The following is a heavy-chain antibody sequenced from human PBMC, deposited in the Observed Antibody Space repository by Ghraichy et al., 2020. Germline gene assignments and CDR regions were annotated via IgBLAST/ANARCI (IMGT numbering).Heavy chain of an antibody. D-gene: IGHD2-2*01. CDR3: ARDKYQSGYSDF. CDR2: ISSSGDNT. Sequence: GESLNISCAASGFTFSNSAMSWVRQAPGKGLEWVSVISSSGDNTYYEDSVKGRFTISRDNSKNTLYLQMNSLRAEDTAVYYCARDKYQSGYSDFWGQGPLVNISS. J-gene: IGHJ4*02. CDR1: GFTFSNSA. V-gene: IGHV3-23*01.